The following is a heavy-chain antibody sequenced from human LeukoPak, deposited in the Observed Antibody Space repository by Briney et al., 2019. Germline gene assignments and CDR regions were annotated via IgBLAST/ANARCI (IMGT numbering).Heavy chain of an antibody. V-gene: IGHV3-74*01. D-gene: IGHD3-3*01. CDR1: RFTFSDYD. CDR3: VSGSLQSGYNFDY. Sequence: GGSLRLSCAASRFTFSDYDMNWVRQVPGKGLVWVSHIKYDGSATNYADSVKGRFTISRDNAKNTLYLQMNSLRAEDTAVYYCVSGSLQSGYNFDYWGQGALVTVSS. CDR2: IKYDGSAT. J-gene: IGHJ4*02.